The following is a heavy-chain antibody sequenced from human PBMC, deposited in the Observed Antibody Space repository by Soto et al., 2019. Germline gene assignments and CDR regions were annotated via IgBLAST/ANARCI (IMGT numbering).Heavy chain of an antibody. CDR1: GFTVGNNY. Sequence: EVQLVESGGGLIQPGGSLKLSCAASGFTVGNNYMSWVRQAPGKGLEWVSLIYSTGTTKYADSVKGRFNVSRDNAKNTLYLPMNRPRAEDTAVYYCAKDGRGSGSHYNSFGYWGQGTLVTVSS. CDR2: IYSTGTT. D-gene: IGHD3-10*01. CDR3: AKDGRGSGSHYNSFGY. V-gene: IGHV3-53*01. J-gene: IGHJ4*02.